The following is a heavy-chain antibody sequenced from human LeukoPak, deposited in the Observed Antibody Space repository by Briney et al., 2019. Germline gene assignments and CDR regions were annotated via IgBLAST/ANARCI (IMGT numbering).Heavy chain of an antibody. J-gene: IGHJ4*02. V-gene: IGHV3-11*04. CDR1: GFTFSDYY. Sequence: GGSLRLSCAVSGFTFSDYYMSWIRQAPGKGLEWISYISHTSSTRDYADSVKGRFTISRDNAKNSLYLQMNSLRAEDTAVYYCARVSGYSLYFDYWGQGTLVTVSS. CDR2: ISHTSSTR. CDR3: ARVSGYSLYFDY. D-gene: IGHD5-18*01.